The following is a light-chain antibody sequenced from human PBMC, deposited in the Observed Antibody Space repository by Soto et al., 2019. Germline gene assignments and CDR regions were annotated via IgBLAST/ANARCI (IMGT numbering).Light chain of an antibody. Sequence: IVLTQSPGTLSLSPGERATLSCRASQSVSSSYLAWYQQKPGQAPRLLIYATSSRATGIPDRFSGGGSGTDFPLTISRLEPADFAVYYCQQYGNSPRTFGQGTKVEIK. CDR1: QSVSSSY. CDR2: ATS. V-gene: IGKV3-20*01. CDR3: QQYGNSPRT. J-gene: IGKJ1*01.